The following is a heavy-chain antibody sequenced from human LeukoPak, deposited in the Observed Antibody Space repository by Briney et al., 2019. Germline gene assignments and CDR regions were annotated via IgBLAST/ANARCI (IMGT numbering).Heavy chain of an antibody. J-gene: IGHJ4*02. CDR3: GGYNFFYFDY. V-gene: IGHV4-39*01. D-gene: IGHD5-24*01. CDR1: GGSINNRTSF. CDR2: VYYTGST. Sequence: NPSETLSLTCTVSGGSINNRTSFWGWIRQPPGKGLEWIGIVYYTGSTYYNPSLKSRVTISVDTSKNQCSLKLSSVTASDTSVYYCGGYNFFYFDYWGQGALVTVSS.